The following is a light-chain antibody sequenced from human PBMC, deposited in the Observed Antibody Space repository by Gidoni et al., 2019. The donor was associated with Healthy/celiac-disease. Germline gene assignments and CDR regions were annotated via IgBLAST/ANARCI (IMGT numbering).Light chain of an antibody. CDR1: QSVSSN. CDR3: QQYNNWPPWT. J-gene: IGKJ1*01. CDR2: GAS. V-gene: IGKV3-15*01. Sequence: EIVMTHSPSTLSVSPGERATLSCRASQSVSSNLAWYQQKPGQAPRLLIYGASTRATGIPARFSGSGSGKELTLIISSLQSEDFVVYYCQQYNNWPPWTFGQGTKVEIK.